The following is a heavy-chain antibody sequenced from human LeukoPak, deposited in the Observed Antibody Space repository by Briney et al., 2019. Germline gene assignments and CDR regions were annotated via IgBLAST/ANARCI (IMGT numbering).Heavy chain of an antibody. D-gene: IGHD6-13*01. V-gene: IGHV3-48*01. J-gene: IGHJ4*02. Sequence: GSLRLSCAASGFTFSSYSMNWVRQAPGKGLEWVSYISSSSTIYYADSVKGRFTISRDNSKNTLYLQMNSLRAEDTAVYYCARDLAAAGFDYWGQGTLVTVSS. CDR3: ARDLAAAGFDY. CDR1: GFTFSSYS. CDR2: ISSSSTI.